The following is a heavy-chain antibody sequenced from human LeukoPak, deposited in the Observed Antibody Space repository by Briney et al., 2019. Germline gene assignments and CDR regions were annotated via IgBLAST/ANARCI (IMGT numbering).Heavy chain of an antibody. CDR1: GFSFTSYS. CDR2: ITATSNTF. CDR3: ARSLSGYDPLSAF. V-gene: IGHV3-48*01. Sequence: GGSLRLSCEVSGFSFTSYSMTWVRQVPGKGLEWIAYITATSNTFYYADSVKGRFTISRDNARNSLYLQMNSLTVEDTAVYYCARSLSGYDPLSAFWGHGTRVTAS. D-gene: IGHD5-12*01. J-gene: IGHJ4*01.